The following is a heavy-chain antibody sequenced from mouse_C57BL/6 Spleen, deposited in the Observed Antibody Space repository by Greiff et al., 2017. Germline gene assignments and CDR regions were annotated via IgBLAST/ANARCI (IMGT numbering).Heavy chain of an antibody. CDR2: ISSGSSTI. CDR3: ARPEIYYDYDGYYFDY. V-gene: IGHV5-17*01. CDR1: GFTFSDYG. Sequence: EVKLVESGGGLVKPGGSLKLSCAASGFTFSDYGMHWVRQAPEKGLEWVAYISSGSSTIYYADTVKGRFTISRDNAKNTLFLQMTSLRSEDTAMYYCARPEIYYDYDGYYFDYWGQGTTLTVSS. J-gene: IGHJ2*01. D-gene: IGHD2-4*01.